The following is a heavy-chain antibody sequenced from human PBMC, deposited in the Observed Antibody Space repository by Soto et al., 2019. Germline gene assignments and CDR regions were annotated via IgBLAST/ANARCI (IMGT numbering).Heavy chain of an antibody. Sequence: LRLSCAASGFTFSSYGMHWVRQAPGKGLEWVAVIWYDGSNKYYADSVKGRFTISRDNSKNTLYLQMNSLRAEDTAVYYCARSSSSLNLYYYYGMDVWGQGTTVTVSS. CDR3: ARSSSSLNLYYYYGMDV. D-gene: IGHD6-6*01. J-gene: IGHJ6*02. CDR2: IWYDGSNK. V-gene: IGHV3-33*01. CDR1: GFTFSSYG.